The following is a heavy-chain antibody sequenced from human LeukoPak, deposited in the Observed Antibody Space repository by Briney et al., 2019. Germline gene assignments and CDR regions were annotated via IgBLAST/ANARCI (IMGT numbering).Heavy chain of an antibody. CDR2: IWYDGSNK. Sequence: AGGSLRLSCAASGFTFSSYGMHWVRQAPGKGLEWVAVIWYDGSNKYYADSVKGRFTISRDNSKNTLNLQMNSLRAEDTAVYYCARGPDSWLPDYWGQGTLVTVSS. J-gene: IGHJ4*02. CDR3: ARGPDSWLPDY. V-gene: IGHV3-33*01. CDR1: GFTFSSYG. D-gene: IGHD5-24*01.